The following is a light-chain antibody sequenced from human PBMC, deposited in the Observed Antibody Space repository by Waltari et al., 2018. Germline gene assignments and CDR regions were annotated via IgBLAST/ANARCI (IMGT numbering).Light chain of an antibody. J-gene: IGLJ3*02. CDR1: SSSIGAGYH. V-gene: IGLV1-40*01. CDR3: QSFDSSLGGSWV. CDR2: DDD. Sequence: QSVLTQPPSVSGAPGQRVTISCTGGSSSIGAGYHVPWDQHLPGTAPKLLIYDDDKRPSGVPDRFSASTSAPSASLAITGLQAEDEADYYCQSFDSSLGGSWVFGGGTKLTVL.